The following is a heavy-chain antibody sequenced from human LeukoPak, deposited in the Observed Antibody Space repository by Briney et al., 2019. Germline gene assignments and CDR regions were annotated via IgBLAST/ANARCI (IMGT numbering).Heavy chain of an antibody. Sequence: GGSLRLSCAASGVTFRTYWMSWVRQAPGKGLEWVANIKQDGSEKDYVEAVTGRFTLSRDNAKNSVYLQINSLRPEDTALYYCGRQDDAQDYGMDVWGQGTTVTVFS. CDR1: GVTFRTYW. V-gene: IGHV3-7*01. J-gene: IGHJ6*02. D-gene: IGHD1-1*01. CDR2: IKQDGSEK. CDR3: GRQDDAQDYGMDV.